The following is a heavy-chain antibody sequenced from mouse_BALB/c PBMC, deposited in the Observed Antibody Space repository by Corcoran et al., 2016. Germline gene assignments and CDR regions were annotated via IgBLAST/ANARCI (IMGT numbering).Heavy chain of an antibody. J-gene: IGHJ2*01. V-gene: IGHV9-1*02. CDR1: GYTFTNYG. CDR3: ASGYYFDY. Sequence: QIQLVQSGPELKKPGETVKISCKASGYTFTNYGMNWVKQAPGKGLKWMGWINTYTGEPTYADDFKGRFAFSLETSASTAYLQINNLKNEDMATYFWASGYYFDYWGQGTTLTVSS. D-gene: IGHD2-2*01. CDR2: INTYTGEP.